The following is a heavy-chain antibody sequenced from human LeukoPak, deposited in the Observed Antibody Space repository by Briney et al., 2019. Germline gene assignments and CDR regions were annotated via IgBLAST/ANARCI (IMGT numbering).Heavy chain of an antibody. D-gene: IGHD6-13*01. CDR2: IHNSGTS. V-gene: IGHV4-34*07. CDR1: GGSFSGYY. CDR3: AAYRGAAAYAFDI. Sequence: PSETLSLTCAVYGGSFSGYYWSWIRQPPGKGLEWIGYIHNSGTSTYNLSLKSRVTISADTSKNQFSLKLNSMTTADTAVYYCAAYRGAAAYAFDIWGQGTMVTVSS. J-gene: IGHJ3*02.